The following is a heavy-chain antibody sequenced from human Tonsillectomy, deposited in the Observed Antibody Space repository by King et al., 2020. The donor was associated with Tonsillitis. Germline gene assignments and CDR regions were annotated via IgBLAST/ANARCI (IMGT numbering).Heavy chain of an antibody. D-gene: IGHD3-22*01. Sequence: VQLQESGPGLVKPSENLSLTCTVSGASISSYYWSWIRQPPGKGLEWIGYIYYSGSTNYNPSLKSRVTISVDTSKNQFSLKLSSVTAADTAVYYCARATLSNHYDSSGYYRPWYFVLWGRGTLVTVSS. J-gene: IGHJ2*01. CDR1: GASISSYY. CDR3: ARATLSNHYDSSGYYRPWYFVL. CDR2: IYYSGST. V-gene: IGHV4-59*01.